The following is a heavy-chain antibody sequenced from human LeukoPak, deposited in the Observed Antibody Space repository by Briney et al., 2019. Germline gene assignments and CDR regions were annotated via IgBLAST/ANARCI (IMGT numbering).Heavy chain of an antibody. D-gene: IGHD6-19*01. Sequence: GGSLRLSCAASGFAFSNYAMSWVRQAPGKGLEWVSTLSGSGDSTFYADSVRGRFTISRDNSKNTLYLQMNSLRAEDTAVYYCARASSSGWYGFFWGQGTLVTVSS. J-gene: IGHJ4*02. CDR1: GFAFSNYA. CDR3: ARASSSGWYGFF. CDR2: LSGSGDST. V-gene: IGHV3-23*01.